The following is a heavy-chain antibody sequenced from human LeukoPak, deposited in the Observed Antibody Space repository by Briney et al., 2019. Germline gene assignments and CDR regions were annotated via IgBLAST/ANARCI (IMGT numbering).Heavy chain of an antibody. V-gene: IGHV1-2*02. CDR1: GYTFTGYY. Sequence: ASVKVSCKASGYTFTGYYTHWVRQAPGQGLEWMGWINPNSGGTNYAQKFQGRVTMTRDTSTSTVYMELSSLRSEDTAVYYCARDSYYDSSFDYWGQGTLVTVSS. D-gene: IGHD3-22*01. CDR3: ARDSYYDSSFDY. CDR2: INPNSGGT. J-gene: IGHJ4*02.